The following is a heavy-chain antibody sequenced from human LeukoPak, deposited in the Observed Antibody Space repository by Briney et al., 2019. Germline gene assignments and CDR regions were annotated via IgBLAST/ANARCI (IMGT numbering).Heavy chain of an antibody. CDR3: SRRRGEQEFSYFDI. V-gene: IGHV3-64*01. CDR1: GFTFSTYS. CDR2: ITSNGNSA. J-gene: IGHJ4*02. Sequence: PGGSLRLSCAASGFTFSTYSRHWVRQAPGKGLEYVAAITSNGNSAYYANSVKGRFTISRDNSKNTLYLQMGSLRAEDMAVYYCSRRRGEQEFSYFDIWGQGTLVTVSS. D-gene: IGHD4-17*01.